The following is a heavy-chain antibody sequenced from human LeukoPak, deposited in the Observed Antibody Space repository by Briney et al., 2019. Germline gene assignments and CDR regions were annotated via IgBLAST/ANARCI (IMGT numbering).Heavy chain of an antibody. V-gene: IGHV4-59*01. CDR2: IYYSGST. CDR1: GGSISSYY. J-gene: IGHJ3*02. D-gene: IGHD4-17*01. CDR3: ARDQDYGEYGGYAFDI. Sequence: SETLSLTCTVSGGSISSYYWSWIRQPPGKGLEWIGYIYYSGSTNYNPSLKSRVTMSVDTSKNQFSLKLSSVTAADTAVYYCARDQDYGEYGGYAFDIWGQGTMVTVSS.